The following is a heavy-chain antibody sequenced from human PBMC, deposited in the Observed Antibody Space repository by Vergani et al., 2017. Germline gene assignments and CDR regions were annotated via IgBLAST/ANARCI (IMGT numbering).Heavy chain of an antibody. V-gene: IGHV4-39*07. Sequence: QLQLQESGPGLVKPSETLSLTCSVSGGSITSSSNFWGWIRQPPGKGLEWIGSMSYSGTTYSNPSLKSRVTVSVDESRNLFSLRLNSVTAADTAVYYCATGAGPFDIWGQGTLVTVSS. J-gene: IGHJ4*02. CDR1: GGSITSSSNF. D-gene: IGHD7-27*01. CDR2: MSYSGTT. CDR3: ATGAGPFDI.